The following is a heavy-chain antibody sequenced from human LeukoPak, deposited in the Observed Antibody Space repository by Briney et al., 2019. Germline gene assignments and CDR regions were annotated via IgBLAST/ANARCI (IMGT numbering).Heavy chain of an antibody. CDR1: GFTFSSYS. J-gene: IGHJ1*01. Sequence: GGSLRLSCAASGFTFSSYSMNWVRQAPGKGLEWVSSISSSSSYIYYADSVKGRFTISRDNAKNSLYLQMNSLRAEDTAVYYCATAGGVDTAMVTLEYFQHWGQGTLVTVSS. V-gene: IGHV3-21*01. CDR3: ATAGGVDTAMVTLEYFQH. D-gene: IGHD5-18*01. CDR2: ISSSSSYI.